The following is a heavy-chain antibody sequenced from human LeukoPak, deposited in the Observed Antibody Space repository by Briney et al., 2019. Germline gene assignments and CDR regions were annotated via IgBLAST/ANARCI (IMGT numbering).Heavy chain of an antibody. CDR3: ARDSLLWFGEED. CDR1: GGSISSGSYY. J-gene: IGHJ4*02. Sequence: KTSQTLSLTCTVSGGSISSGSYYWSWIRQPAGKGLEWIGRIYTSGSTNYNPSLKSRVTMSVDTSKNQFSLKLSSVTAADTAVYYCARDSLLWFGEEDWGQGTLVTVSS. V-gene: IGHV4-61*02. CDR2: IYTSGST. D-gene: IGHD3-10*01.